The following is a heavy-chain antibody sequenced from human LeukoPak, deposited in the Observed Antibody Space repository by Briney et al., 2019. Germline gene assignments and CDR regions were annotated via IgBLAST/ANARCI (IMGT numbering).Heavy chain of an antibody. Sequence: ASVKVSCNASGYTFTSYGISWVRQAPGQGLEWMGWISGYNGKTNYAQKLQGRVTMTTDTSTSTAYMELRSLRSDDTAVYYCARDPTVGGDTVGYWGQGTLVTVSS. J-gene: IGHJ4*02. CDR2: ISGYNGKT. V-gene: IGHV1-18*01. D-gene: IGHD3-16*01. CDR3: ARDPTVGGDTVGY. CDR1: GYTFTSYG.